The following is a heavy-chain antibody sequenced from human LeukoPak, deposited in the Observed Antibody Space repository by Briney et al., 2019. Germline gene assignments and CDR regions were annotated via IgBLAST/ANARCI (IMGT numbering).Heavy chain of an antibody. CDR1: GGSISSYY. J-gene: IGHJ3*02. D-gene: IGHD5-18*01. CDR3: ARVKREIQLWFFAFDI. V-gene: IGHV4-59*01. CDR2: IYYSGST. Sequence: SETLSLTCTVSGGSISSYYWSWIRQPPGKGLEWIGYIYYSGSTNYNPSLKSRVTISVDTSKNQSSLKLSSVTAADTAVCYCARVKREIQLWFFAFDIWGQGTMVTVSS.